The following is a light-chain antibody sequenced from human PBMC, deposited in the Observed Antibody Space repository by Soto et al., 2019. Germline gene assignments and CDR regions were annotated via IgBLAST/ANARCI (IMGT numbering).Light chain of an antibody. V-gene: IGKV3-20*01. CDR1: QTVSSSY. CDR3: QQYVGSPLT. CDR2: GAS. Sequence: EIVLTQSPGTLSLSPGERATLSCRASQTVSSSYLAWYQHKPGQAPRLLIYGASSRATGIPDRFSGSGSGTDFTLTISRLEPEDVAVYYCQQYVGSPLTFGQGTKVEIK. J-gene: IGKJ1*01.